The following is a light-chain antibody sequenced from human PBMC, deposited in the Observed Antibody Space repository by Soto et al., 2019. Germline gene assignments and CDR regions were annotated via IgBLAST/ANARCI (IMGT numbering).Light chain of an antibody. CDR2: EAS. J-gene: IGKJ2*01. Sequence: DIVLTQSPGILSLSPGDRATLSCRSSESVTSTYLAWYQQKRGQAPRLLIYEASSWASGIPDRFSGSGSGKDFTLTISKVEPEDVAVYYCQQYFNSPYMYTFGQGTVLEI. CDR1: ESVTSTY. V-gene: IGKV3-20*01. CDR3: QQYFNSPYMYT.